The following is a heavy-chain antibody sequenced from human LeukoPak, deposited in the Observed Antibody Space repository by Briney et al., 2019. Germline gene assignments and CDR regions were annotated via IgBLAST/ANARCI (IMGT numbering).Heavy chain of an antibody. Sequence: GGSLRLSCAASGFTFSNAWMSWVRQAPGKGLEWAGRIKSKTDGGTTDYAAPVKGRFTISRDDSKNTLYLQMHSLKTEDTAVYYCTTHSYSSGWYYYYYYMDVWGKGTTVTVSS. CDR3: TTHSYSSGWYYYYYYMDV. V-gene: IGHV3-15*01. CDR1: GFTFSNAW. CDR2: IKSKTDGGTT. D-gene: IGHD6-19*01. J-gene: IGHJ6*03.